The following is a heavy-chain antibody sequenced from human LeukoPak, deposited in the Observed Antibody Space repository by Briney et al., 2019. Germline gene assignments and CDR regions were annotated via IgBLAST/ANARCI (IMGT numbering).Heavy chain of an antibody. CDR3: ARVPHGETVFGVVLYWFDP. D-gene: IGHD3-3*01. V-gene: IGHV4-38-2*02. CDR2: IYHSGST. Sequence: SETLSLTCTVSDYSIGSGYYWGWIRQPPGKGLEWIGSIYHSGSTFYNPSLKSRVTISVDTSKNQFSLMLNSVTAADTAVYYCARVPHGETVFGVVLYWFDPWGQGTLVTVSS. J-gene: IGHJ5*02. CDR1: DYSIGSGYY.